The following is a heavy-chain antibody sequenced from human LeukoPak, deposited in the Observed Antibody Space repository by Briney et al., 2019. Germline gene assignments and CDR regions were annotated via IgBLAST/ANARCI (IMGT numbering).Heavy chain of an antibody. CDR3: ARGGALWYYYMDV. CDR2: IIPILGIA. J-gene: IGHJ6*03. CDR1: GGTFSSYA. D-gene: IGHD2-21*01. Sequence: SVKVSCKASGGTFSSYAISWVRQAPGQGLEWMGRIIPILGIANYAQKFQGRVTITADKSTSTAYMELSSLRSEDTAVYYCARGGALWYYYMDVWGKGTTVTVSS. V-gene: IGHV1-69*04.